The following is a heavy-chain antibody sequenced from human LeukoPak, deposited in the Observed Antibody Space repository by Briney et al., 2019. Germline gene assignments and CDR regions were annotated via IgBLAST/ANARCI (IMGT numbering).Heavy chain of an antibody. CDR2: TIPIFGTT. J-gene: IGHJ4*02. CDR1: GGTFNFYG. Sequence: ASVKVSCKASGGTFNFYGISWVRQAPGQGLEWMGGTIPIFGTTNYAQKFQGRVTITADKSTSTAYMELSSLRSEDTAVYYCASGGGYCSGGSCPIDYWGQGTLVTVSS. D-gene: IGHD2-15*01. V-gene: IGHV1-69*06. CDR3: ASGGGYCSGGSCPIDY.